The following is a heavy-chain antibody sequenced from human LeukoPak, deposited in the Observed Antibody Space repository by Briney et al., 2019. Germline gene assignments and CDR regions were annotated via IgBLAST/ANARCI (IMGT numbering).Heavy chain of an antibody. CDR3: ASQGGYCSSTSCYDY. CDR1: GFTFSSYS. V-gene: IGHV3-21*01. D-gene: IGHD2-2*01. CDR2: ISSSSYI. J-gene: IGHJ4*02. Sequence: GGSLRLSCAASGFTFSSYSMNWVRQAPGKGLEWVSSISSSSYIYYADSVKGRFTISRDNAKNSLYLQMNSLRAEDTAVYYCASQGGYCSSTSCYDYWGQGTLVTVSS.